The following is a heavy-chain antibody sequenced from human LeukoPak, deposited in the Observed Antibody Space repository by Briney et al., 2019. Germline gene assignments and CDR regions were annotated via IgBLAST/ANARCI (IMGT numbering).Heavy chain of an antibody. Sequence: GGSLRLSCAASGNYWMHWVRQAPGKGLEWVAVIWYDGSNKYYADSVKGRFTISRDNSKNTPYLQMNSLRAEDTAVYYCARDGLYCSGGSCYRLFDYWGQGTLVTVSS. J-gene: IGHJ4*02. V-gene: IGHV3-33*08. D-gene: IGHD2-15*01. CDR2: IWYDGSNK. CDR1: GNYW. CDR3: ARDGLYCSGGSCYRLFDY.